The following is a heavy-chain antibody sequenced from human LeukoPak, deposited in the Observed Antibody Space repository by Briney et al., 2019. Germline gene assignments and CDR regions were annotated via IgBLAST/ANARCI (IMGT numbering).Heavy chain of an antibody. V-gene: IGHV1-69*13. Sequence: GASVKVSCKASGGTFSSYAISWVRQAPGQGLEWMGGIIPIFGTANYAQKFQGRVTITADESTSTAYMELSSLRSEDTAVYYCARVREVRGVIIRPPDYWGQGTLVTVSS. CDR2: IIPIFGTA. CDR1: GGTFSSYA. CDR3: ARVREVRGVIIRPPDY. J-gene: IGHJ4*02. D-gene: IGHD3-10*01.